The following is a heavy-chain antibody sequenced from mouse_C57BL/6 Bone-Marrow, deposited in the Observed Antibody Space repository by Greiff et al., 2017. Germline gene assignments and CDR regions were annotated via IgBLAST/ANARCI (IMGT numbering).Heavy chain of an antibody. V-gene: IGHV5-16*01. D-gene: IGHD1-1*01. CDR2: INYDGSST. CDR3: ARDTGSSYGYFDV. Sequence: EVMLVESEGGLVQPGSSMELSCTASGFTFSDYYMAWVRQVPEKGLEWVANINYDGSSTYYLDSLKSRFIISRDNAKNILYLQRSSLKSEDTVTYYCARDTGSSYGYFDVWGTGTTVTVSS. CDR1: GFTFSDYY. J-gene: IGHJ1*03.